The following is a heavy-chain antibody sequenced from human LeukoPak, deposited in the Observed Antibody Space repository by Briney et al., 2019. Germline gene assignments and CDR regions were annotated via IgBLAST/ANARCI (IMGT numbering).Heavy chain of an antibody. V-gene: IGHV4-39*02. CDR2: IYYTGSM. D-gene: IGHD2-2*01. CDR3: ARDPQGYCSSTSCYATDY. CDR1: RGSITNSTYY. J-gene: IGHJ4*02. Sequence: SETLSLTCTVSRGSITNSTYYWGWIRQPPGKGLEWIGSIYYTGSMYYNPSLKSRVTISVDTSKNQFSLKLSSVTAADTAVYYCARDPQGYCSSTSCYATDYWGQGTLVTVSS.